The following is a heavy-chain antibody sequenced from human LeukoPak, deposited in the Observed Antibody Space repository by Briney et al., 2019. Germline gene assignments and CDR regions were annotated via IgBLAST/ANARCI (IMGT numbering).Heavy chain of an antibody. CDR1: GFTVSTNY. J-gene: IGHJ4*02. CDR3: ARGNDYGDYYFDY. D-gene: IGHD4-17*01. V-gene: IGHV3-66*01. CDR2: IYGGGST. Sequence: GGSLRLSCAASGFTVSTNYMNWVRQAPGKGLEWVSVIYGGGSTYYADSVKGRFTISRDNSKNTLYPQMNSLRAEDTAVYYCARGNDYGDYYFDYWGQGTLVTVSS.